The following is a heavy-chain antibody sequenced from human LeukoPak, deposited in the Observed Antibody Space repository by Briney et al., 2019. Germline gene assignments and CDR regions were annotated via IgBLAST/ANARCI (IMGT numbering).Heavy chain of an antibody. J-gene: IGHJ4*02. CDR3: ARVDYYGSGEDY. D-gene: IGHD3-10*01. Sequence: ASVKVSCTASGYTFTSYAMNWVRQAPGQGLEWMGWISAYNGNTNYAQKLQGRVTMTTDTSTSTAYMELRSLRSDDTAVYYCARVDYYGSGEDYWGQGTLVTVSS. CDR2: ISAYNGNT. V-gene: IGHV1-18*01. CDR1: GYTFTSYA.